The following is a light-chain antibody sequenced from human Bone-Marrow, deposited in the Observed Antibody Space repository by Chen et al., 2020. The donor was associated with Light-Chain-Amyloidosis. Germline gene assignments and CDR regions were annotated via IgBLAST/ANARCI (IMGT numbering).Light chain of an antibody. V-gene: IGKV3-20*01. CDR1: RRVSSNH. J-gene: IGKJ1*01. Sequence: EVVLTQSPGTLSLSPGEGATLSCRASRRVSSNHLAWYQHKPGQAPRLLIHDASTRATGIPDRFSGSGSRTDFNLSISRVEPEEFAVYYCHQYSSSLPWTFGQGTKVEIK. CDR2: DAS. CDR3: HQYSSSLPWT.